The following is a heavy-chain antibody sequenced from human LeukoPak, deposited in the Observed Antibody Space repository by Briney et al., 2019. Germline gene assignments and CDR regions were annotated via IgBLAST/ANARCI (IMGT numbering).Heavy chain of an antibody. CDR2: ISSSSSTI. J-gene: IGHJ4*02. Sequence: PGGSLRLSCEVSGFTFSSYAMSWVRQAPGKGLEWVSYISSSSSTIYYADSVKGRFTISRDNAKNSLYLQMNSLRAEDTAVYYCARDTSTYCSGGSCYSNYRYYFDYWGQGTLVTVSS. D-gene: IGHD2-15*01. CDR1: GFTFSSYA. CDR3: ARDTSTYCSGGSCYSNYRYYFDY. V-gene: IGHV3-48*04.